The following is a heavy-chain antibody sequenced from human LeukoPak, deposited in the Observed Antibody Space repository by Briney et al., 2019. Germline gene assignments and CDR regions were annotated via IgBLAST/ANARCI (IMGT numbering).Heavy chain of an antibody. D-gene: IGHD6-13*01. CDR2: ISVSGGST. CDR3: AKQIAVAGGTYYFDY. CDR1: GFTFSSYS. Sequence: PGGSLRLSCAASGFTFSSYSMNWVRQAPGKGLEWVSTISVSGGSTYYADSVRGRVTISRDDSKNTLYLQMNSLRAEDTAVYYCAKQIAVAGGTYYFDYWGQGTLVTVSS. J-gene: IGHJ4*02. V-gene: IGHV3-23*01.